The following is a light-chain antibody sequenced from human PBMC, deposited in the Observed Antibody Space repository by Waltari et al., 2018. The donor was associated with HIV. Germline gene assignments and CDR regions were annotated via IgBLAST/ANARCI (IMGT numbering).Light chain of an antibody. J-gene: IGLJ2*01. Sequence: QSALTQPASVSGSPGQSMTISCTGTSSAFGSYNLVSWYQQHPGKAPKLMIYEFSKRPSGVANRFSGSKSGNTASLTISGLQAEDEADYYCCSYAGTSTVVFGGGTKLTVL. CDR1: SSAFGSYNL. CDR2: EFS. CDR3: CSYAGTSTVV. V-gene: IGLV2-23*02.